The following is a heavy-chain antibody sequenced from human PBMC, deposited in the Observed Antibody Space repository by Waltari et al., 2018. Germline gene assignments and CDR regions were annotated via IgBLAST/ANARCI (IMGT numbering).Heavy chain of an antibody. D-gene: IGHD2-2*01. J-gene: IGHJ5*02. CDR1: GGTFSSYA. CDR3: ARGYCSSTSCPNWFDP. Sequence: QVQLVQSGAEVKKPGSSVKVSCKASGGTFSSYAISWVRQAPGQGLEWMGGIIPIFGTANYAQKVQGRVTMTADESTSTAYMELSSLRSEDTAVYYCARGYCSSTSCPNWFDPWGQGTLVTVSS. V-gene: IGHV1-69*12. CDR2: IIPIFGTA.